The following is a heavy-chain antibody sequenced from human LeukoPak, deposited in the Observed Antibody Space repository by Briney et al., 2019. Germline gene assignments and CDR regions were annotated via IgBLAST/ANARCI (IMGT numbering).Heavy chain of an antibody. V-gene: IGHV3-49*03. CDR3: TRDLPYYYDSSGYSGY. CDR2: IRSKAYGGTT. D-gene: IGHD3-22*01. J-gene: IGHJ4*02. Sequence: GGSLRLSCTASGFTFGDYAMSWFRQAPGKGLEWVGFIRSKAYGGTTEYAASVKGRFTISRDDSKSIAYLQMNCLKNEDTAVYYCTRDLPYYYDSSGYSGYWGQGTLVTVSS. CDR1: GFTFGDYA.